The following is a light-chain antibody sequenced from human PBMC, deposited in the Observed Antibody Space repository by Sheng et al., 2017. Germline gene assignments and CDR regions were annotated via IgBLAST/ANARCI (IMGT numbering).Light chain of an antibody. CDR3: QQYYNWPLT. J-gene: IGKJ4*01. V-gene: IGKV3-15*01. Sequence: EIVMTQSPATLSVSPGERATLSCGASQSVSGNLAWYQQKPGQAPRLLIKGASTRVTGIPARFSGSGSGTEFTLTISSLQSEDFAVYYCQQYYNWPLTFGGGTKVEIK. CDR1: QSVSGN. CDR2: GAS.